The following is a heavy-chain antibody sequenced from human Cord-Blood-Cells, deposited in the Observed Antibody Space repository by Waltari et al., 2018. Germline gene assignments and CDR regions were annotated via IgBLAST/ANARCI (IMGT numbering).Heavy chain of an antibody. V-gene: IGHV1-69*01. CDR3: AFPSRDDAFDI. D-gene: IGHD2-21*01. J-gene: IGHJ3*02. CDR2: IIPIFGTA. Sequence: QLHLLQSGAEGKKPGSWVKVSCKAPGGTSSSYALSWVRQAPGQGLEWMGGIIPIFGTANYAQKFQGRVTITADESTSTAYMELSSLRSEDTAVYYCAFPSRDDAFDIWGQGTMVTVSS. CDR1: GGTSSSYA.